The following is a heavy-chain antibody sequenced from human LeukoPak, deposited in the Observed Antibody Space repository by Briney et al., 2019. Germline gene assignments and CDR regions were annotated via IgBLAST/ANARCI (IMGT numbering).Heavy chain of an antibody. J-gene: IGHJ3*02. CDR2: ISSSGSTI. CDR3: AREHGYNFWGPGTFDI. D-gene: IGHD5-24*01. CDR1: GFTFSDYY. Sequence: GGSLRLSCAASGFTFSDYYMSWIRQAPGKGLEWVSYISSSGSTIYYADFVKGRFTISRDNAKNSLYLQMNSLRAEDTAVYYCAREHGYNFWGPGTFDIWGQGTMVTVSS. V-gene: IGHV3-11*04.